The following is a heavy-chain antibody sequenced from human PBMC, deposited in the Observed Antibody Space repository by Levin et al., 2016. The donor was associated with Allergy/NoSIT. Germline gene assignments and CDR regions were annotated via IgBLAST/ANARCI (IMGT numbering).Heavy chain of an antibody. V-gene: IGHV4-39*01. CDR2: IYYSGNI. Sequence: SETLSLTCTVSGDSISSRSYYWGWIRQPLGKGLEWIGSIYYSGNIYYNASLNSRVTISADMPKNQFSLRLRSVTAADTAIYYCTTYYGDPTKFDYWGRGTLVTVSS. CDR1: GDSISSRSYY. D-gene: IGHD4-17*01. CDR3: TTYYGDPTKFDY. J-gene: IGHJ4*02.